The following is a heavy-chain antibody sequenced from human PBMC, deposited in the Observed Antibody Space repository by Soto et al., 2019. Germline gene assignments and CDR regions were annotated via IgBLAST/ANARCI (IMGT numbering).Heavy chain of an antibody. CDR2: IDYSGST. V-gene: IGHV4-30-4*01. CDR3: ARDGPYYYGFDG. CDR1: GGSISNSDYY. J-gene: IGHJ6*02. Sequence: KPWETLSLTCTVSGGSISNSDYYWNWIRQSPGKGLEWIASIDYSGSTYYNPSLKSRVVISADTSKNLFSLKLRSVTAADTALYFCARDGPYYYGFDGWGQGTTVTVSS.